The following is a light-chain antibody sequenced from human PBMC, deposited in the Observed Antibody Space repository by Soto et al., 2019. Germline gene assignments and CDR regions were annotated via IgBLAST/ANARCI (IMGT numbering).Light chain of an antibody. J-gene: IGLJ2*01. CDR3: SSFAANDNVL. Sequence: QSALPQPPSASGSPGQSVTLSCTGTSSDIGAYPSVSWYQQHPGKAPKLMIYEVTKRPSGVPDRFSGSTSGNTAALTVSGLQTEDEADYHCSSFAANDNVLFVGGTKVTVL. CDR1: SSDIGAYPS. CDR2: EVT. V-gene: IGLV2-8*01.